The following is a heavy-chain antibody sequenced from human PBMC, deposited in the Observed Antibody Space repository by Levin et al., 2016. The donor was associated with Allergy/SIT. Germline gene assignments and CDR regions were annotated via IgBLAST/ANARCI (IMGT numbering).Heavy chain of an antibody. CDR1: GGSFTAFY. CDR2: IDHGGRT. Sequence: SETLSLTCNVSGGSFTAFYWSWIRQAPQKGLEWIGDIDHGGRTTYNPSLKSQVTISVDTSKRQFSLEVSSVTAADTAIYYCAAFLSHDLFTGSSQHHFEYWGQGILVTVST. J-gene: IGHJ4*02. D-gene: IGHD3-9*01. V-gene: IGHV4-34*01. CDR3: AAFLSHDLFTGSSQHHFEY.